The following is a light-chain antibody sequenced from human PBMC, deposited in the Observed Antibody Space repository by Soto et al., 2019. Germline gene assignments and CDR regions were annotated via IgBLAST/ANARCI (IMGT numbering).Light chain of an antibody. CDR2: RNN. CDR1: SSNVGSNY. CDR3: SACDDSLSGRV. Sequence: QSALTQPPSASGTPGQRVTISCSGSSSNVGSNYVYWYQQLPGTAPKLLIYRNNQRPSGGPDRFSGSKSGSAASLAISGPRPEDEADYYCSACDDSLSGRVFGGGTQLTVL. J-gene: IGLJ7*01. V-gene: IGLV1-47*01.